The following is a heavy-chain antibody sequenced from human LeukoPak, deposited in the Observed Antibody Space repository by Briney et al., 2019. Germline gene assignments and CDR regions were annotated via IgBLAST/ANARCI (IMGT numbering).Heavy chain of an antibody. CDR2: IGPSSTSM. V-gene: IGHV3-21*01. CDR1: GFTFSTNS. Sequence: KTGGSLRLSCAASGFTFSTNSMNWVRQAPGKGLEWVSSIGPSSTSMYYADSLKGRFTISRDNAKNSLYLQMNSLRAEDTAVYYCARENGEAFDYWGQGTLVTVSS. J-gene: IGHJ4*02. D-gene: IGHD4-17*01. CDR3: ARENGEAFDY.